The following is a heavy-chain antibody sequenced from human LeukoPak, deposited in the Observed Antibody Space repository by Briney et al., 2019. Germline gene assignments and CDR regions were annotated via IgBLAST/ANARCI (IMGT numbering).Heavy chain of an antibody. V-gene: IGHV1-2*02. D-gene: IGHD5-12*01. CDR2: IKPNSGGT. CDR1: GYSFTDYY. CDR3: ATVNGYDYHFDY. J-gene: IGHJ4*02. Sequence: ASVKVSCKASGYSFTDYYMHWVRQAPGQGLEWMGWIKPNSGGTNYARKFQGRLTMTRDTSINTGYMDLSRLRSDDTAAYYCATVNGYDYHFDYWGQGTLVTVSS.